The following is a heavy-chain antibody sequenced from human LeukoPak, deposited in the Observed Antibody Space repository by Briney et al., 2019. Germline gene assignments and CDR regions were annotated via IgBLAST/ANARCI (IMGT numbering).Heavy chain of an antibody. Sequence: GGSLRLSCAASGFTVSSNHMSWVRQAPGKGLEWVSVIYSGGSTYYADSVKGRFTISRDNSKNTLYLQMNSLRAEDTAVYYCARRQAGSHYYYGMDVWGQGTTVTVSS. J-gene: IGHJ6*02. CDR3: ARRQAGSHYYYGMDV. D-gene: IGHD3-10*01. CDR2: IYSGGST. V-gene: IGHV3-66*04. CDR1: GFTVSSNH.